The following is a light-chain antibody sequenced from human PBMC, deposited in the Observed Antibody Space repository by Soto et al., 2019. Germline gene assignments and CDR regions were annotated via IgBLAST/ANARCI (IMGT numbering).Light chain of an antibody. V-gene: IGKV1-8*01. CDR3: QQYYSYPRT. Sequence: AIRMTQSPSSFSASPGDRVTITCRASQGISSYLSWYQQKPGKAPKLLIYAASTLQSGVPSRFSGSGSGTDFTLTISCLQSEDFATYYCQQYYSYPRTFGQGTEVDIK. CDR2: AAS. CDR1: QGISSY. J-gene: IGKJ1*01.